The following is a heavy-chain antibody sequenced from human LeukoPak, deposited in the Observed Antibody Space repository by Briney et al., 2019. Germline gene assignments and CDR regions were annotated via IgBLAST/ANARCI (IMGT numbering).Heavy chain of an antibody. Sequence: ASVKVSCKASGYTFTGYYMHWVRQAPGQGLEWMGWINPNSGGANYAQKFQGRVTMTRDTSISTAYMELSRLRSDDTAVYYCARGVVRGSQVSNYWGQGTLVTVSS. CDR2: INPNSGGA. CDR3: ARGVVRGSQVSNY. CDR1: GYTFTGYY. D-gene: IGHD3-10*01. J-gene: IGHJ4*02. V-gene: IGHV1-2*02.